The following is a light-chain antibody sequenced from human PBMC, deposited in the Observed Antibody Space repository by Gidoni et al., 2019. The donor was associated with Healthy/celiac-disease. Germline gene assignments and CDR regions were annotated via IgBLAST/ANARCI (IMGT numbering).Light chain of an antibody. V-gene: IGKV1-39*01. CDR1: QRISPY. CDR2: TAS. J-gene: IGKJ3*01. Sequence: DIQMTQSPSSLSASVGDRVTITCRASQRISPYLNWYQQKPGKPPKLLIYTASSLQSGVPSRFSGSGSGTDFTLTISSLQPEDFATYYCQQSYSTPFTFGPGTQVDIK. CDR3: QQSYSTPFT.